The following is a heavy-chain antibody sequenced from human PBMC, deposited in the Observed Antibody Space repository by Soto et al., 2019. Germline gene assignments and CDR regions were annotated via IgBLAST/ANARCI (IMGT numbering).Heavy chain of an antibody. CDR3: AGGYSSNWFDP. D-gene: IGHD6-19*01. Sequence: QVQLVQSGAEVNKPGSSVKVCCKASGGTFSSYTISWVRQAPGQGLEWMGRIIPILGIANYAQKFQGRVTITADKSTSTAYMELSSLRSEDTAVYYCAGGYSSNWFDPWGQGTLVTVSS. CDR2: IIPILGIA. CDR1: GGTFSSYT. J-gene: IGHJ5*02. V-gene: IGHV1-69*02.